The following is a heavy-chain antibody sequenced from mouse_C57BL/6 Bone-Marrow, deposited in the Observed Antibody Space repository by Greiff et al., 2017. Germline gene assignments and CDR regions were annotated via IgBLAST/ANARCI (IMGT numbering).Heavy chain of an antibody. CDR1: EYDFPSHD. CDR2: INSDGGST. V-gene: IGHV5-2*01. Sequence: VQLQESGGGLVQPGESLKLSCESNEYDFPSHDMPWVRKTPEKRLELVAAINSDGGSTYYPDTMERRFTISRDNTKKTLYLQMSSLRSEDTALYYCARHDGYYVENYCDYWGQGTTLTVSA. D-gene: IGHD2-3*01. J-gene: IGHJ2*01. CDR3: ARHDGYYVENYCDY.